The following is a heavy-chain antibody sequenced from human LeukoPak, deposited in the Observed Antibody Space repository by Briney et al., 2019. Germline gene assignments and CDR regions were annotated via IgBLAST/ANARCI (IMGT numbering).Heavy chain of an antibody. Sequence: GGSLRLSCAASGFTFSSYGMHWVRQAPGKGLEWVAVIWYDGSNKYYADSVKGRVTISRDNSKNTLYLQMNSLRAEDTAVYYCARDRSSWYLDYWGQGTLVTVSS. V-gene: IGHV3-33*01. CDR2: IWYDGSNK. J-gene: IGHJ4*02. CDR3: ARDRSSWYLDY. CDR1: GFTFSSYG. D-gene: IGHD6-13*01.